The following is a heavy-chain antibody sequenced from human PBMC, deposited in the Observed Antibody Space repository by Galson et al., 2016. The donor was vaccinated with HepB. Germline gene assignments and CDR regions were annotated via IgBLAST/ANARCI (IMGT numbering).Heavy chain of an antibody. V-gene: IGHV1-18*01. CDR3: ACGLEIYSYGLPPTYYFDS. CDR1: GYTFSNYG. CDR2: ISAHNGNT. D-gene: IGHD5-18*01. Sequence: SVKVSCKASGYTFSNYGYGINWVRQAPGQGLEWMGWISAHNGNTNYAQKFQGRVTMTTDTSTSTAYMELRSLRSADTAVYYCACGLEIYSYGLPPTYYFDSWVQGTLVTVSS. J-gene: IGHJ4*02.